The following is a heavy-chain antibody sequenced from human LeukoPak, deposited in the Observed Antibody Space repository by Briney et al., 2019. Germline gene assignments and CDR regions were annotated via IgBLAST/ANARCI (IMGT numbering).Heavy chain of an antibody. V-gene: IGHV4-39*07. CDR1: GGSISSSSYY. CDR3: AREGGLQHHFDY. CDR2: IYYSGST. D-gene: IGHD4-11*01. Sequence: PSETLSLTCTVSGGSISSSSYYWGWIRQPPGKGLEWIGSIYYSGSTYYNPSLKSRVTISVDTSKNQFSLKLSSVPAADTAVYYCAREGGLQHHFDYWGQGTLVTVSS. J-gene: IGHJ4*02.